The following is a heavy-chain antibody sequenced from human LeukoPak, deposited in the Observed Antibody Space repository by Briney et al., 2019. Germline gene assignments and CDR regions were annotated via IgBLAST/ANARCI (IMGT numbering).Heavy chain of an antibody. CDR3: ARDSYGGDYYDSSGYSRSNFDI. CDR2: INHSGST. Sequence: SETLSLTCAVYGGSFSGYYWSWIRQPPGKGLEWIGEINHSGSTNYNPSLKSRVTISVDTSKNQFSLKLSSVTAADTAVYYCARDSYGGDYYDSSGYSRSNFDIWGQGTMVTVSS. CDR1: GGSFSGYY. D-gene: IGHD3-22*01. V-gene: IGHV4-34*01. J-gene: IGHJ3*02.